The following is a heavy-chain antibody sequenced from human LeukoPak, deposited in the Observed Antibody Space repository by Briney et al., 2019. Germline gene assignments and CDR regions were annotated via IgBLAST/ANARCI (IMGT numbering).Heavy chain of an antibody. CDR3: AARDSSGPYNAFDI. V-gene: IGHV4-34*01. Sequence: SETLSLTCTVSGGSISSYYWSWIRQPAGKGLEWIGEINHSGSTNYNPSLKSRVTISVDTSKNQFSLKLSSVTAADTAVYYCAARDSSGPYNAFDIWGQGTMVTVSS. CDR1: GGSISSYY. D-gene: IGHD3-22*01. CDR2: INHSGST. J-gene: IGHJ3*02.